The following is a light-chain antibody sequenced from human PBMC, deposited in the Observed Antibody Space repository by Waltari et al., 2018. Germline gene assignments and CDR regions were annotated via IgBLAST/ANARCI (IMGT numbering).Light chain of an antibody. CDR2: DGN. J-gene: IGKJ2*01. Sequence: EVVLTQSPGTLSLFPGERATLSCRASQSVATYLAWFQQRPGQAPRLPIYDGNKRATGIPSRFSGSGYGTAFTLTISSLEPEDFAVYYCQQRTDWLYTFGQGTKLEIK. CDR3: QQRTDWLYT. CDR1: QSVATY. V-gene: IGKV3-11*01.